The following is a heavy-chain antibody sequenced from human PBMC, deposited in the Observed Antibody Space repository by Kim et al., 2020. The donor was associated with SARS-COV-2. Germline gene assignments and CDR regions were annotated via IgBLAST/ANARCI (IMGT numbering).Heavy chain of an antibody. CDR2: ISWDGGST. Sequence: GGSLRLSCAASGFTFDDYTMHWVRQAPGKGLEWVSLISWDGGSTYYADSVKGRFTISRDNSKNSLYPQMNSLRTEDTALYYCAKDKGIPGVKNYYYYGMDVWGQGTTVTVSS. J-gene: IGHJ6*02. CDR1: GFTFDDYT. CDR3: AKDKGIPGVKNYYYYGMDV. V-gene: IGHV3-43*01. D-gene: IGHD2-2*02.